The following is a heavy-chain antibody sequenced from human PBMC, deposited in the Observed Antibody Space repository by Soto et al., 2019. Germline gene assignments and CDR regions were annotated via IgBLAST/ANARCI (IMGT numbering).Heavy chain of an antibody. J-gene: IGHJ4*02. V-gene: IGHV3-23*01. Sequence: GGSLRLSCAASGFTFSSYAMSWVRQAPGKGLEWVSAISGSGGSTYYADSVKGRFTISRDNSKNTLYLQMNSLRAEDTAVYYCAISLFPEPETYYYDSSGYPQAGYWGQGTLVTVSS. CDR3: AISLFPEPETYYYDSSGYPQAGY. CDR2: ISGSGGST. CDR1: GFTFSSYA. D-gene: IGHD3-22*01.